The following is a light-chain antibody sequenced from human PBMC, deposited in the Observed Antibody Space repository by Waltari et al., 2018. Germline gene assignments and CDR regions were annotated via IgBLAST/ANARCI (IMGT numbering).Light chain of an antibody. Sequence: VDRMTPPPSFPPASSRERSTIICRTSQGISSYLAWYQQKPGQAPGLLIYDASTMHSGIPSRFSGSGSGTDFTLTISSLQSEDFAAYYCQQYYNFPLTFGRGTKVEIK. CDR3: QQYYNFPLT. J-gene: IGKJ4*01. V-gene: IGKV1D-8*01. CDR1: QGISSY. CDR2: DAS.